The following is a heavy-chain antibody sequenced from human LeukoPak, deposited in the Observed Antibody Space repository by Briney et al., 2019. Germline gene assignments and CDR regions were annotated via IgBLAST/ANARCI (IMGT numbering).Heavy chain of an antibody. CDR3: ARVSPRNYYDSSGYPNTRRGPYYYYYMDV. CDR2: INHSGST. CDR1: GGSFSGYY. Sequence: SETLSLTCAVYGGSFSGYYWSWIRQPPGKGLEWIGEINHSGSTNYSPSLKSRVTISVDTSKDQFSLKLSSVTAADTAVYYCARVSPRNYYDSSGYPNTRRGPYYYYYMDVWGKGTTVTVSS. V-gene: IGHV4-34*01. D-gene: IGHD3-22*01. J-gene: IGHJ6*03.